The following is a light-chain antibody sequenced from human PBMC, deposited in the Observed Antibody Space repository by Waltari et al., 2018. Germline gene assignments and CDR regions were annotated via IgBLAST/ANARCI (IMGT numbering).Light chain of an antibody. CDR2: AAS. J-gene: IGKJ2*01. V-gene: IGKV1-39*01. Sequence: DIQFTQSPSSLSASVGARVTIAFRASQSISSYLNWYPQKPGQAPKLLIYAASSLQSGVTSRCSGGGAGTDFTLNISSLQPEDFAAYYCEQRDSTPYTFRQGTKVEMK. CDR1: QSISSY. CDR3: EQRDSTPYT.